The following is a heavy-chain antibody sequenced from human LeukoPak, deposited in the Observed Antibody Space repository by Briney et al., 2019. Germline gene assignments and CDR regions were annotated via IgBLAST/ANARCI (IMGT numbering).Heavy chain of an antibody. CDR3: ARDGIGAGWYFDL. Sequence: PSETLSLTCTVSGGSISSYYWSWLRQPAGKGLEWIGRIYMTGSTNYNPSLKSRVTMSVDTSKDQFSLKLSSVTAADTAVYYCARDGIGAGWYFDLWGRGTRVTVSS. D-gene: IGHD4-17*01. CDR2: IYMTGST. CDR1: GGSISSYY. V-gene: IGHV4-4*07. J-gene: IGHJ2*01.